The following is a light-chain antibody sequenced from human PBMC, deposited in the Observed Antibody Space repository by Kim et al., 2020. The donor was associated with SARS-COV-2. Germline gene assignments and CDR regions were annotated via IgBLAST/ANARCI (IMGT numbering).Light chain of an antibody. V-gene: IGKV3-15*01. Sequence: AFPGERATRACRAIQSLSSNLAWYQQTPGQPPRLLIYCASTSATGIPARFSGSGSGTEFTLTISSLQSEDFAVYYCQQYHNWPPFTFGQGTKLEI. CDR1: QSLSSN. CDR2: CAS. CDR3: QQYHNWPPFT. J-gene: IGKJ2*01.